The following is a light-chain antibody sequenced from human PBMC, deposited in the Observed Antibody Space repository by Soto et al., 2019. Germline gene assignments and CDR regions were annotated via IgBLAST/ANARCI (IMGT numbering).Light chain of an antibody. CDR2: GAS. CDR3: QQYTNWPSWT. Sequence: EKVMTQSPATLSMSPGERATLSCRASQNINTYLAWYQQKPGQAPRLLIYGASTRATGIPARFSGSGSGTEFTLTISSLRSEDFAVYYCQQYTNWPSWTFGQGTKVEIK. J-gene: IGKJ1*01. CDR1: QNINTY. V-gene: IGKV3-15*01.